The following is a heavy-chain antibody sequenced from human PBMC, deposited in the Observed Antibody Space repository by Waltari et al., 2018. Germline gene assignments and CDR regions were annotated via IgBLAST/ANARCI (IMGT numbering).Heavy chain of an antibody. CDR2: VIPILGRA. CDR1: GGTFSSYA. CDR3: ARTAGTYYDSSGYKY. J-gene: IGHJ4*02. V-gene: IGHV1-69*11. D-gene: IGHD3-22*01. Sequence: QVQLVQSGAEVKKPGSSVKVSCKASGGTFSSYAISWVRQAPGHGLEWLGGVIPILGRANYAQKFQGRCTITADESTSTAYMELSSLRSEDTAVYYCARTAGTYYDSSGYKYWGQGTLVTVSS.